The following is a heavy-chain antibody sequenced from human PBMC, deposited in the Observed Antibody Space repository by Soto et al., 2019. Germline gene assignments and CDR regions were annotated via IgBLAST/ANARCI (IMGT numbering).Heavy chain of an antibody. CDR1: GDSVSSNSAA. CDR2: THYRSKWYN. V-gene: IGHV6-1*01. J-gene: IGHJ5*02. D-gene: IGHD6-13*01. CDR3: AREEIATAYNWFDP. Sequence: SQTLSLTCAISGDSVSSNSAAWNWIRQSPSRGLEWLGRTHYRSKWYNDYAVSVKSRITINPDTSKNQFSLHLNSVIPDDAAVYYCAREEIATAYNWFDPWGQGTLVTVSS.